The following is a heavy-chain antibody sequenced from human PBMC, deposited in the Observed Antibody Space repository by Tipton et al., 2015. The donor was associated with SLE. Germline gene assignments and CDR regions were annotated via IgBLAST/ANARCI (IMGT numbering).Heavy chain of an antibody. CDR2: VCNSGSA. Sequence: TLSLTCTVSGASVSSFCWNWIRQSPGKGLEWIGCVCNSGSANYDPSLKSRGTISVDTSRNHFSLELTSVTAADTAVYYCARTNWNYIAFNIWSQGTLVTVSS. CDR3: ARTNWNYIAFNI. D-gene: IGHD1-7*01. J-gene: IGHJ3*02. V-gene: IGHV4-59*08. CDR1: GASVSSFC.